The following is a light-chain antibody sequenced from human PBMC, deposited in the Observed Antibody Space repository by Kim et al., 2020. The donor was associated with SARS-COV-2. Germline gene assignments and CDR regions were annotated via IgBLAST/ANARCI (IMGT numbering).Light chain of an antibody. CDR2: GAS. CDR1: QSVSNN. Sequence: SPGERVTPSCRASQSVSNNIAWYQHTPGQPPRLLIYGASTRATGVPARFSGSGSRTDFTLTVSSLQSEDFAIYYCHQYNDWPPGDTFGKGTKLEI. V-gene: IGKV3-15*01. CDR3: HQYNDWPPGDT. J-gene: IGKJ2*01.